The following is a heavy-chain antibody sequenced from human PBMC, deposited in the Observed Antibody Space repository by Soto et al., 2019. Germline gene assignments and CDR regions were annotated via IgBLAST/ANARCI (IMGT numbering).Heavy chain of an antibody. CDR3: AHSRPNDSSGYYYYYGMDV. CDR2: IYWNDDK. Sequence: SGPTLVKPTQTLTLTCTFSGFSLSTSGVGVGWIRQPPGKALEWLALIYWNDDKRYSPSLKSRLTITKDTSKNQVVLTMTNMDPVDTATYYCAHSRPNDSSGYYYYYGMDVWGQGTTVTVSS. J-gene: IGHJ6*02. CDR1: GFSLSTSGVG. V-gene: IGHV2-5*01. D-gene: IGHD3-22*01.